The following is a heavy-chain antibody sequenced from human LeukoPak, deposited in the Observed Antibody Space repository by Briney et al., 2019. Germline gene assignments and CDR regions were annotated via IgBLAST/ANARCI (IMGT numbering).Heavy chain of an antibody. V-gene: IGHV3-21*01. Sequence: GGSLRLSCAASGFTFSSYSMNWVRQAPGKGLEWVSSISSSSSYIYYADSVKGRFTISRDNAKNSLYLQMSSLRAEDTAVYYCARGDSSSWYYAFDIWGQGTMVTVSS. CDR1: GFTFSSYS. J-gene: IGHJ3*02. CDR2: ISSSSSYI. D-gene: IGHD6-13*01. CDR3: ARGDSSSWYYAFDI.